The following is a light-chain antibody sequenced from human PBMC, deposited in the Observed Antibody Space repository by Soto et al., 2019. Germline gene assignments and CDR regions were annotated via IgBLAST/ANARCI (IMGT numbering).Light chain of an antibody. CDR1: SSDVGTYNL. J-gene: IGLJ3*02. CDR2: EGS. Sequence: QSVLTQPASVSGSPGQSITISCTGTSSDVGTYNLVSWYQHHPGKAPKLMIYEGSKRPSGVSNRYSGSKSGNTASLTISGLQAEDEADYYCCSYAGSGTWVFGGGTKVTVL. CDR3: CSYAGSGTWV. V-gene: IGLV2-23*01.